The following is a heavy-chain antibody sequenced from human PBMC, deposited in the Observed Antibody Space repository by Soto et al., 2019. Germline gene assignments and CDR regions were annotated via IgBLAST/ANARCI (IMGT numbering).Heavy chain of an antibody. V-gene: IGHV3-30-3*01. CDR3: ARSLVAATPDYYYYGMDV. D-gene: IGHD2-15*01. CDR2: ISYDGSNK. Sequence: GGSLRLSCAASGFTFSSYAMHWVRQAPGKGLEWVAVISYDGSNKYYADSVKGRFTISRDNSKNTLYLQMNSLRAEDTAVYYCARSLVAATPDYYYYGMDVWGQGTTVTVSS. J-gene: IGHJ6*02. CDR1: GFTFSSYA.